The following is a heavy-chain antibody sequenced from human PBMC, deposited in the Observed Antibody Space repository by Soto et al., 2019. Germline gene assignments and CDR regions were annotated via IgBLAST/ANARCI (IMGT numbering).Heavy chain of an antibody. V-gene: IGHV3-74*01. D-gene: IGHD3-10*01. Sequence: EVPLVESGGGLVQPGGSLRLSCAASGFTFSSYWMHWVRQAPGKGLVWVSRINSDGSSTSYADSVKGRFTISRDNAKNTLYLQMNSLRAENTAVYYCARNAYGSGSPNWFDPWGQGTLVTVST. CDR2: INSDGSST. CDR3: ARNAYGSGSPNWFDP. J-gene: IGHJ5*02. CDR1: GFTFSSYW.